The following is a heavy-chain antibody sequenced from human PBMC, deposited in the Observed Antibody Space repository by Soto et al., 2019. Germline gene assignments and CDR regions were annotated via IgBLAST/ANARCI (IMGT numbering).Heavy chain of an antibody. V-gene: IGHV3-7*03. Sequence: EVQLVESGGGLVQPGGSLRLSCAASGFTFSSYWMSWARQAPGKGLEWVANIKEDGNEKYYVESVKGRFTISRDSVEKSLFLQMNSLRAEDTAVYYCGRAYARLDYWGQGTLVTVSS. CDR1: GFTFSSYW. D-gene: IGHD2-2*01. CDR2: IKEDGNEK. CDR3: GRAYARLDY. J-gene: IGHJ4*02.